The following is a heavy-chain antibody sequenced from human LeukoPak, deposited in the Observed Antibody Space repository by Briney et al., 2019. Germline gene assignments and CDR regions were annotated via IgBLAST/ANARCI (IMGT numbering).Heavy chain of an antibody. J-gene: IGHJ5*02. CDR3: ARVGNWFDP. CDR1: GGSISSSSYY. D-gene: IGHD3-10*01. CDR2: IYYSGST. Sequence: SETLSLTCTVSGGSISSSSYYWGWIRQPPGKGLEWIGSIYYSGSTYYNPSLKSRVTISVDTSKNQFPLKLSSVTAADTAVYYCARVGNWFDPWGQGTLVTVSS. V-gene: IGHV4-39*06.